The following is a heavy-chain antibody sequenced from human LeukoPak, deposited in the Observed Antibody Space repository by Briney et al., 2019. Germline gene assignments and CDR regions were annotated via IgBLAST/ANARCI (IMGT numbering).Heavy chain of an antibody. J-gene: IGHJ6*02. Sequence: SQTLSLTCAVSGGSISSGGYSWSWIRQPPGKGLEWIGYISHSGTTYYNPSLKSRVTISVDRSKNQFSLKLSSVTAADTAVYYCARLIRATNGMDVWGQGTTVTVSS. CDR1: GGSISSGGYS. D-gene: IGHD1-26*01. CDR3: ARLIRATNGMDV. V-gene: IGHV4-30-2*01. CDR2: ISHSGTT.